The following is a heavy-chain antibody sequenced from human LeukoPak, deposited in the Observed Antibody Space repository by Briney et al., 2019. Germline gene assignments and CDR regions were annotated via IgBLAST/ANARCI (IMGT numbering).Heavy chain of an antibody. D-gene: IGHD2-2*01. CDR1: GFTFSSYA. V-gene: IGHV3-30-3*01. Sequence: GRSLRLSCAASGFTFSSYAMHWVRQAPGKGLEWVAVISYDGSNKYYADSAKGRFTISRDNSKNTLYLQMNSLGAEDTAVYYCARGGGVVVPAAMGYWGQGTLVTVSS. CDR3: ARGGGVVVPAAMGY. J-gene: IGHJ4*02. CDR2: ISYDGSNK.